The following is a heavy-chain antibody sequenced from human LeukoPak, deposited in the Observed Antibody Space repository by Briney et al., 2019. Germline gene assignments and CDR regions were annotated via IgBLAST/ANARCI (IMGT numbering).Heavy chain of an antibody. J-gene: IGHJ6*03. CDR2: INHSGST. Sequence: SETLSLTCAVYGGSFSGYYWSWIRQPPGKGLEWIGEINHSGSTNYNPSLKSRVTISVDTSKNQFSLKLSSVTAADTAVYYCARVGGSSWYYYNYYMDVWGKGTTVTVSS. D-gene: IGHD6-13*01. V-gene: IGHV4-34*01. CDR3: ARVGGSSWYYYNYYMDV. CDR1: GGSFSGYY.